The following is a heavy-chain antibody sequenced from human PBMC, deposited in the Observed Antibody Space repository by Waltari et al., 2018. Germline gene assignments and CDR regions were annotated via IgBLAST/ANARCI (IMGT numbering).Heavy chain of an antibody. Sequence: VQLVESGGGLVQPGGSLRLSCSASGFPFSCHCMNWVRQAPGKGLEWLSYMSSGDGSIYYADSVKGRFTISRDIAKSSLYLQMNHLRAEDTAVYYCARDPSDYAYWYFDLWGRGTLVTVSS. V-gene: IGHV3-48*01. D-gene: IGHD4-17*01. J-gene: IGHJ2*01. CDR2: MSSGDGSI. CDR3: ARDPSDYAYWYFDL. CDR1: GFPFSCHC.